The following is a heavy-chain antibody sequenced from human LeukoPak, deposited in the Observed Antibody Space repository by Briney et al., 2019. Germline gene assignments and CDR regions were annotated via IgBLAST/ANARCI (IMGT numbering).Heavy chain of an antibody. V-gene: IGHV3-9*01. J-gene: IGHJ4*02. D-gene: IGHD3-22*01. CDR3: AKELYYDSSIVDY. Sequence: GGSLRLSCAASGFTFDDYAMHWVRQAPGTGQEWVSGIRRNTGSIGYADSVKGRFTISRDNDKNSLYLQMNSRGAEDTALYYCAKELYYDSSIVDYWGQGTLVTVSS. CDR2: IRRNTGSI. CDR1: GFTFDDYA.